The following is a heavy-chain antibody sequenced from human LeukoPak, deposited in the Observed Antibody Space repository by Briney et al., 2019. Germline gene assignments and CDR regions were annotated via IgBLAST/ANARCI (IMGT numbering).Heavy chain of an antibody. CDR3: AKASHSEQQLYTGTRDV. CDR2: IRGSGDST. J-gene: IGHJ6*02. CDR1: GFTFSSYA. Sequence: GGSLRLSCAASGFTFSSYAMSWVRQAPGKGLEWVSSIRGSGDSTDYADSVKGRFTISRDNAKNTLYLQMNSLRADDTAIYYCAKASHSEQQLYTGTRDVWGQGTTVTVSS. D-gene: IGHD6-13*01. V-gene: IGHV3-23*01.